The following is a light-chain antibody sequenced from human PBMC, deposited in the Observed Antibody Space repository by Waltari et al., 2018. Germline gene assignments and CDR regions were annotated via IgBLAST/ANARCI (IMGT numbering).Light chain of an antibody. CDR2: GKN. CDR1: TSNIGAGHD. V-gene: IGLV1-40*01. Sequence: QSVLTQPPSVSGTPGQRVTISCSGSTSNIGAGHDVHWYQHLPGTAPKLLIYGKNNRPSGVPDRFAGSKSGTSASRAITGLQADDEADYFCQSFDNMLSGGVVFGGGTKLAVL. J-gene: IGLJ2*01. CDR3: QSFDNMLSGGVV.